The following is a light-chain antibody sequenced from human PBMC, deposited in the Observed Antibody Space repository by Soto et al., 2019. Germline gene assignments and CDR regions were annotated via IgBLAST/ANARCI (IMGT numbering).Light chain of an antibody. CDR3: QQYNHWPPLT. V-gene: IGKV3-15*01. CDR1: QSVRRN. Sequence: EIVMTQSPATLSVSPGERVTLSCRASQSVRRNLAWYQQKPGQAPSLLIYGASTRATGIPARFSGSGSGTEFTLTISSLQSEDFAIYSCQQYNHWPPLTFGGGTKVEIK. CDR2: GAS. J-gene: IGKJ4*01.